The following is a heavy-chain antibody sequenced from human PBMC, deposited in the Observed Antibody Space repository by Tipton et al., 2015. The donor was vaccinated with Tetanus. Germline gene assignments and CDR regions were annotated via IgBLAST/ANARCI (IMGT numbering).Heavy chain of an antibody. CDR3: AKEFQRARIRFFDS. CDR2: IPFDGRNE. Sequence: SLRLSCAASGFTFSSYPMDWVRQAPGKGLEWVAVIPFDGRNERYADSVKGRFIISRDNSKNTLYLQMNSLRPEDTAVYYCAKEFQRARIRFFDSWGRGSQVTASS. CDR1: GFTFSSYP. J-gene: IGHJ4*02. D-gene: IGHD2-15*01. V-gene: IGHV3-30*18.